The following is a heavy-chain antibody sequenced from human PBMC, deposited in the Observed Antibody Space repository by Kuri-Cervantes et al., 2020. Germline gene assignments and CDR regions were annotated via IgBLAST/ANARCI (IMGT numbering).Heavy chain of an antibody. CDR2: IYYSGST. CDR3: ARDGYNYGYVGMDV. V-gene: IGHV4-30-4*01. Sequence: SETLSLTCTVSGGSISSGDYDWSWIRQPPGKGLEWIGYIYYSGSTYYNPSLKSRVTISVDTSKNQFSLNLNSVTAADTAVYYCARDGYNYGYVGMDVWGQGTTVTVSS. D-gene: IGHD3-22*01. J-gene: IGHJ6*02. CDR1: GGSISSGDYD.